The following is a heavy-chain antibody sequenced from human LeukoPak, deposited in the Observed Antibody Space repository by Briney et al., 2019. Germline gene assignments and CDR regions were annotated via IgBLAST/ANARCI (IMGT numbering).Heavy chain of an antibody. J-gene: IGHJ4*02. Sequence: GGSLRLSCTASGFSINNDWMTWVRQAPGKGLEWVANIRQDGNQKYYGDSVKGRFTISRDNARNSLYLQMNSLRAEDTAVYYCAKVGWFGDGGDYWGQGTLVTVSS. D-gene: IGHD3-10*01. V-gene: IGHV3-7*01. CDR3: AKVGWFGDGGDY. CDR1: GFSINNDW. CDR2: IRQDGNQK.